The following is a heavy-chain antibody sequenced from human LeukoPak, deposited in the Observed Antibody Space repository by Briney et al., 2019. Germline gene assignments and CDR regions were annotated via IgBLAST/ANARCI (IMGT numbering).Heavy chain of an antibody. CDR2: INPSSGGT. CDR3: ARDLGRIAVDYYFDY. V-gene: IGHV1-2*06. J-gene: IGHJ4*02. CDR1: GYTFTGYY. Sequence: ASVKVPCKASGYTFTGYYMHWVRQAPGQGLEWMGRINPSSGGTNYAQKFQGRVTMTRDTSISTAYMELSRLRSDDTAVYYCARDLGRIAVDYYFDYWGQGTLVTVSS. D-gene: IGHD6-19*01.